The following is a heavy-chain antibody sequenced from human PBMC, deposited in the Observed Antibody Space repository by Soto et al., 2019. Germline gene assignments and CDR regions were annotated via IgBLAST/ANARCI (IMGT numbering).Heavy chain of an antibody. CDR1: GFTFSDYY. CDR3: ARLRNYYDFWSGYFDY. V-gene: IGHV3-11*01. D-gene: IGHD3-3*01. CDR2: ISSGATTI. J-gene: IGHJ4*02. Sequence: QVQLVESGGGLVRPGGSLRLSCAVSGFTFSDYYMTWIRQAPGKGLEWVSYISSGATTIRYADSVKGRFTISRDNAKNSVFLEMTSLRAEDTAVYYCARLRNYYDFWSGYFDYWGQGTLVTVSS.